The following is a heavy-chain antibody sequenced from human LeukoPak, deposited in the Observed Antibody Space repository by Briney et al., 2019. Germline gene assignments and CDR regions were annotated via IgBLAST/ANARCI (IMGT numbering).Heavy chain of an antibody. J-gene: IGHJ4*02. CDR2: IYYSGST. CDR1: GGSISSYY. CDR3: ARRSIAAAGTVH. Sequence: SETLSLTCTVSGGSISSYYWGWIRQPPGKGLEWIGSIYYSGSTYYNPSLKSRVTISVDTSKNQFSLKLSSVTAADTAVYYCARRSIAAAGTVHWGQGTLVTVSS. V-gene: IGHV4-39*01. D-gene: IGHD6-13*01.